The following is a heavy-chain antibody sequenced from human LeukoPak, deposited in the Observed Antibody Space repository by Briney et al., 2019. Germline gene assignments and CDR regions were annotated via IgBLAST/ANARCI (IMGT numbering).Heavy chain of an antibody. V-gene: IGHV1-18*01. CDR2: ISAYNGNT. Sequence: ASVKVSCKASGYTFTSYGISWVRQAPGQGLEWMGWISAYNGNTNYAQKLQGRVTMTTDTSTSTAYMELRSLRSDDTAVYYCAREGDLKRFGPYYYSMDVWGKGTTVSVPS. D-gene: IGHD3-3*01. CDR1: GYTFTSYG. J-gene: IGHJ6*03. CDR3: AREGDLKRFGPYYYSMDV.